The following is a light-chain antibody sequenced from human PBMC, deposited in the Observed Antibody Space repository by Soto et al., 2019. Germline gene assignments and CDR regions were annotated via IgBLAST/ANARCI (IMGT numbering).Light chain of an antibody. V-gene: IGKV1-5*01. CDR2: DAY. Sequence: DIQMTQSPSILSASVGDRVTITCRASQSIRSWLAWYQQKPGKAPKLLIYDAYSLESGVPSRFSGRRSGTEFTLTIAGLQPEDFATHSRQQYESYSPLTSGGGTKVEIK. CDR3: QQYESYSPLT. J-gene: IGKJ4*01. CDR1: QSIRSW.